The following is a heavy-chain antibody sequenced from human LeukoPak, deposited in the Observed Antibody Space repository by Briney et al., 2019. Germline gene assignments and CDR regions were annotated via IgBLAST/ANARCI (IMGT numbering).Heavy chain of an antibody. V-gene: IGHV1-69*13. Sequence: SVKVFCKASGGTFSSYAISWGRQAPGQGLEWMGGIIPIFGTANYAQKFQGRVTITADESTSTAYMELSSLRSEDTAVYYCATLIQYYYGSGSSNWFDPWGQGTLVTVSS. CDR2: IIPIFGTA. CDR1: GGTFSSYA. D-gene: IGHD3-10*01. CDR3: ATLIQYYYGSGSSNWFDP. J-gene: IGHJ5*02.